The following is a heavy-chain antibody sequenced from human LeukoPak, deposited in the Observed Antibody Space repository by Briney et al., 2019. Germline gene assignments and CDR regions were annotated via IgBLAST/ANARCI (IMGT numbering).Heavy chain of an antibody. V-gene: IGHV3-48*03. J-gene: IGHJ6*03. D-gene: IGHD7-27*01. CDR2: ISSSGSTI. CDR1: GFTFSSYE. Sequence: PGGSLRLSCAASGFTFSSYEMNWVRRAPGKGLEWVSYISSSGSTIYYADSVKGRFTISRDNAKNSLYLQVNSLRAEDTAVYYCAREVSGAYYMDVWGKGTTVTVSS. CDR3: AREVSGAYYMDV.